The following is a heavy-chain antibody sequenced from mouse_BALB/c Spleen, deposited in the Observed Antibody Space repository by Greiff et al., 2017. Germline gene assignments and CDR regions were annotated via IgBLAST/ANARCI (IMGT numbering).Heavy chain of an antibody. D-gene: IGHD1-1*01. CDR1: GFTFTDYY. CDR2: IRNKANGYTT. J-gene: IGHJ4*01. V-gene: IGHV7-3*02. CDR3: ARDGDGTYAMDY. Sequence: EVQLVESGGGLVQPGGSLRLSCATSGFTFTDYYMSWVRQPPGKALEWLGFIRNKANGYTTEYSASVKGRFTISRDNSQSILYLQMNTLRAEDSATYYCARDGDGTYAMDYWGQGTSVTVSS.